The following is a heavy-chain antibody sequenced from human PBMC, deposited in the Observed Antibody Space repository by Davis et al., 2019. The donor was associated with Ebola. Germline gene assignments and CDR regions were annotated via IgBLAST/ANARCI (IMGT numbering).Heavy chain of an antibody. CDR1: GYTFTSYD. J-gene: IGHJ6*03. D-gene: IGHD2-2*01. CDR2: ISAYNGNT. V-gene: IGHV1-18*01. Sequence: ASVKVSCKASGYTFTSYDINWVRQATGQGLEWMGWISAYNGNTNYAQELQGRVTMTTDTSTSTAYMELRSLRSDDTAVYYCARTPIVVVPAAPPGYMDVWGKGTTVTVSS. CDR3: ARTPIVVVPAAPPGYMDV.